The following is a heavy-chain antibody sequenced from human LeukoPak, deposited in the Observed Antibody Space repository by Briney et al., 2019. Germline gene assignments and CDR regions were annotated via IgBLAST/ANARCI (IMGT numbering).Heavy chain of an antibody. CDR1: GFTFSSYW. CDR2: IKSDGSGI. CDR3: AREWLGEGNGLDF. Sequence: PGGSLRLSCAASGFTFSSYWMHWVRHAPGKGLVWVSRIKSDGSGIMYADSVKVRFTISRDNAKNTLYLQMNSLRAEDTAVYYCAREWLGEGNGLDFGGQGTLVTVSS. J-gene: IGHJ4*02. D-gene: IGHD3-10*01. V-gene: IGHV3-74*03.